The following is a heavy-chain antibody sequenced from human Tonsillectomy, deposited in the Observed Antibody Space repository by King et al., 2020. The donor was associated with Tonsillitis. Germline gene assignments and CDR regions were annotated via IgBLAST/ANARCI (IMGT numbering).Heavy chain of an antibody. J-gene: IGHJ3*02. V-gene: IGHV3-23*04. CDR1: GFPFNNDA. CDR2: IIGRGGST. Sequence: VQLVESGGGLVQPGGSLRLSCAASGFPFNNDALCWVSQPPGQGLEWVSAIIGRGGSTYYADSVKGRFTISRDNSKITQYLQMNSLRVEDTAVYYCAKELGDEVGDGFDIWGQGTMVTVSS. CDR3: AKELGDEVGDGFDI. D-gene: IGHD1-26*01.